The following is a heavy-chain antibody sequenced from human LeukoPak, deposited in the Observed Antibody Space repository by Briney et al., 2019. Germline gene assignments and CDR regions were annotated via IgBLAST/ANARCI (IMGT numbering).Heavy chain of an antibody. Sequence: SPTLSLTCTVSGGSINPYYWNWIRQPPGKGLEWIGYIYYTGSADYYPALKSRVTISVDTSKNQFSLKLSSVTAADTAVYFCARDKVPGDYWGQGTLVTVSS. CDR2: IYYTGSA. D-gene: IGHD1-1*01. CDR1: GGSINPYY. CDR3: ARDKVPGDY. J-gene: IGHJ4*02. V-gene: IGHV4-59*01.